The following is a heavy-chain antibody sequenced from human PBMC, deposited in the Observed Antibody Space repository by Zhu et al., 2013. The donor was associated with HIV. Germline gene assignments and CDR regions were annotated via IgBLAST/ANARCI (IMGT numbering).Heavy chain of an antibody. Sequence: QVQLVQSGAEVKKPGSSVKVSCKASGGTFSSYAISWVRQAPGQGLEWMGGIIPIFGTANYAQKFQGRVTITADESTSTAYMELSSLRSEDTAVYYCARPLNWNPSNYYYYGMDVWGQGDHGHRLL. J-gene: IGHJ6*02. CDR1: GGTFSSYA. V-gene: IGHV1-69*01. CDR3: ARPLNWNPSNYYYYGMDV. D-gene: IGHD1-20*01. CDR2: IIPIFGTA.